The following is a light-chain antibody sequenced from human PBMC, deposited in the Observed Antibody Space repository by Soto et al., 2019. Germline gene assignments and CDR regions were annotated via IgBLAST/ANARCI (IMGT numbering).Light chain of an antibody. V-gene: IGLV2-8*01. J-gene: IGLJ3*02. Sequence: QSVLTQPPSASGSPGQSVTISCTGTSSDVGAYNYVSWYQQHPGKAPKVMIYEVSKRPSGVPDRFSGSKSGNTASLTVSGLQAEDEADYYCSSYAGTNILGVFGGGTKVTVL. CDR3: SSYAGTNILGV. CDR1: SSDVGAYNY. CDR2: EVS.